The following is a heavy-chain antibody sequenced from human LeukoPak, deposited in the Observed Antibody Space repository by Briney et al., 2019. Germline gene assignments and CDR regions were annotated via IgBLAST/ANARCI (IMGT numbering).Heavy chain of an antibody. CDR1: GYTFTDYY. D-gene: IGHD2-2*01. CDR2: INPNSGGT. CDR3: ASTLYCSSTSCRDPHQS. Sequence: ASVKVSCKASGYTFTDYYMHWVRQAPGQGLEWMGRINPNSGGTNYAQKFQGRVTMTRDTSISTAYMELSRLRSDDTAVYYCASTLYCSSTSCRDPHQSWGQGTLVTVSS. V-gene: IGHV1-2*06. J-gene: IGHJ4*02.